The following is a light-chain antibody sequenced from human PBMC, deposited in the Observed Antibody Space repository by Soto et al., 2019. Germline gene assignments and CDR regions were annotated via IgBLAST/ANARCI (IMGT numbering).Light chain of an antibody. Sequence: QSVLTQSSSASASLGSSVKRTCTLSSGQSSYIIAWHQQQPGKAPRYLMKLEGSGSYNKGSGVPDRFSGSSSGADRYLTISNLQFEDEADYYCETWDSNTHTVFGGGTKLTVL. CDR3: ETWDSNTHTV. CDR2: LEGSGSY. CDR1: SGQSSYI. J-gene: IGLJ3*02. V-gene: IGLV4-60*02.